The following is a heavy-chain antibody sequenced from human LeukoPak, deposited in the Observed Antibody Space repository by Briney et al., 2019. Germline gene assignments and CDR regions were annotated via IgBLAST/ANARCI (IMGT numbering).Heavy chain of an antibody. J-gene: IGHJ4*02. CDR2: ISWNSGSI. V-gene: IGHV3-9*01. CDR1: GFTFADYA. CDR3: AKDAHLPYYDFWSGYYTGFDY. D-gene: IGHD3-3*01. Sequence: GGSLRLSCAASGFTFADYAMHWVRQAPGKGLEWVSGISWNSGSIGYADSVKGRFTISRDNAKNSLYLQMNSLRAEDTALYYCAKDAHLPYYDFWSGYYTGFDYWGQGTLVTVSS.